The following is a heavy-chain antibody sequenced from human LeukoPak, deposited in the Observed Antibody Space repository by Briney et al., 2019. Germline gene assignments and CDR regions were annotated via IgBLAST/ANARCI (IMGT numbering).Heavy chain of an antibody. D-gene: IGHD6-19*01. CDR2: IGTAGDT. CDR1: GFTFSSYD. J-gene: IGHJ4*02. CDR3: ARGARTYSSGWYTL. V-gene: IGHV3-13*01. Sequence: PGGSLRLSCAASGFTFSSYDMHWVRQATGKGLEWVSAIGTAGDTYYPGSVKGRFTISRENAKNSLHLQMNSLRAGDTAVYYCARGARTYSSGWYTLWGQGTLVTVSS.